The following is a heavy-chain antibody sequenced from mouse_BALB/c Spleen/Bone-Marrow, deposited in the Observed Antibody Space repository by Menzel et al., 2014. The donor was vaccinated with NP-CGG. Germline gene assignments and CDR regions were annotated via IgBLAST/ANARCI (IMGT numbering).Heavy chain of an antibody. V-gene: IGHV1S22*01. CDR2: IYPGSGST. CDR3: TSWDY. Sequence: LQQSGSELVRPGASVKLSCKASGYTFTSYWMHWVKQRHGQGLEWIGNIYPGSGSTNYDEKFKSKGTLTVDTSSSTAYMHLSSLTSEDSAVYYCTSWDYWGQGTTLTVFS. CDR1: GYTFTSYW. J-gene: IGHJ2*01.